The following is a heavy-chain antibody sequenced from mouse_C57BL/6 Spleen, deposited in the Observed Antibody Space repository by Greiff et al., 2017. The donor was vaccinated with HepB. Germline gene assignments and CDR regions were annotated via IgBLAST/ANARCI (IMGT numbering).Heavy chain of an antibody. CDR3: ARRAGSSYAFDY. D-gene: IGHD1-1*01. V-gene: IGHV1-18*01. CDR1: GYTFTDYN. J-gene: IGHJ2*01. Sequence: VQLKQSGPELVKPGASVKIPCKASGYTFTDYNMDWVKQSHGKSLEWIGDINPNNGGTIYNQKFKGKATLTVDKSSSTAYMELRSLTSEDTAVYYCARRAGSSYAFDYWGQGTTLTVSS. CDR2: INPNNGGT.